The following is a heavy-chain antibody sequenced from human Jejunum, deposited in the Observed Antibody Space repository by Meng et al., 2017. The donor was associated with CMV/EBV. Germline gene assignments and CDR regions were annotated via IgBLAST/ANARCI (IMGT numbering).Heavy chain of an antibody. Sequence: ASGFTFSRSAMTWVRQAPGKGLEWVSAFSGIGGRTNYADSVKGRFTIFRDNSKNIVYLQMNSLRAEDTAIYYCAKGGSSSWNSESDYWGQGTLVTVSS. CDR1: GFTFSRSA. D-gene: IGHD6-13*01. CDR2: FSGIGGRT. V-gene: IGHV3-23*01. J-gene: IGHJ4*02. CDR3: AKGGSSSWNSESDY.